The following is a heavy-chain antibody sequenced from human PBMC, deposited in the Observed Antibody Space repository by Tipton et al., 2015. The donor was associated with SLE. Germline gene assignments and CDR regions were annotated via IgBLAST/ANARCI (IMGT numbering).Heavy chain of an antibody. CDR3: ARNLGPEWMATKRGYFDL. Sequence: GLVKPSETLSLTCTVSGGSISSSSYYWSWIRQPPGKGLEWIGEINHSGSTDYNPSLKSRVTISVDTPKSQFSLKLNFVTAADTAVYYCARNLGPEWMATKRGYFDLWGRGTLVSVSS. CDR2: INHSGST. J-gene: IGHJ2*01. V-gene: IGHV4-39*07. D-gene: IGHD5-24*01. CDR1: GGSISSSSYY.